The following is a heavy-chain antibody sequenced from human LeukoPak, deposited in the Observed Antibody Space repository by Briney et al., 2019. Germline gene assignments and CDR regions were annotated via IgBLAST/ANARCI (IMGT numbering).Heavy chain of an antibody. CDR2: ISGSGGST. V-gene: IGHV3-23*01. D-gene: IGHD1-1*01. CDR1: GFTFSSYV. CDR3: AKDTGIFRGLVADY. Sequence: GGSLRLSCAASGFTFSSYVMSWVRQAPGKGLEWVSAISGSGGSTYYADSVKGRFTISRDNSKDTLYLQMNSLRAEDTAVYYCAKDTGIFRGLVADYWGQGTLVTVSS. J-gene: IGHJ4*02.